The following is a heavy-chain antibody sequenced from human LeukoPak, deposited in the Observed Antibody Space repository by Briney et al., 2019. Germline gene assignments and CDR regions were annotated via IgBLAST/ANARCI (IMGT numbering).Heavy chain of an antibody. CDR2: IYSGGAT. CDR3: ARGRFSGPDDY. J-gene: IGHJ4*02. V-gene: IGHV3-53*01. D-gene: IGHD6-19*01. Sequence: PGGSLRLSCAVSEFSVSSNYMNWVRQAPGKGVEWVSVIYSGGATYYADSVRGRFTISRDNSKNMVSLQMTSLEAEDTAVYYCARGRFSGPDDYWGQGTLVTVSS. CDR1: EFSVSSNY.